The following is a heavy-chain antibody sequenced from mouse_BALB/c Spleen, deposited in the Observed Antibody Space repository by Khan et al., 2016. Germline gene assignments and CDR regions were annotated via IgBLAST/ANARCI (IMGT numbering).Heavy chain of an antibody. J-gene: IGHJ3*01. CDR1: GFDFSRYW. CDR3: ERGGYDGFAY. D-gene: IGHD2-2*01. V-gene: IGHV4-1*02. CDR2: INPDSSTI. Sequence: EVKLLESGGGLVQPGGSLKLSCAASGFDFSRYWMSWVRQAPGKGLEWIGEINPDSSTINYTPSLKDKFIISRDNAKNTMYLQMSKVRSEDAALYNCERGGYDGFAYWGQGTLGTVAA.